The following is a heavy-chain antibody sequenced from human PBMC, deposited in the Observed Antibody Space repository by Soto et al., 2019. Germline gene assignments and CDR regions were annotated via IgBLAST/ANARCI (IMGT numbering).Heavy chain of an antibody. J-gene: IGHJ5*02. V-gene: IGHV1-18*01. CDR3: ARDSNYGDYVGFGVWFDP. Sequence: ASVKVSCKASGYTFTSYGISWVRQAPGQGLEWMGWISAYNGNTNYAQKLQGRVTMTTDTSTSTAYMEVRSLRSDDTAVYYCARDSNYGDYVGFGVWFDPWGQGTLVTVSS. D-gene: IGHD4-17*01. CDR1: GYTFTSYG. CDR2: ISAYNGNT.